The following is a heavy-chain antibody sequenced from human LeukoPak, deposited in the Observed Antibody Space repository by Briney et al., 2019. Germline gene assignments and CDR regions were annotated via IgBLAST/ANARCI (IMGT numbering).Heavy chain of an antibody. V-gene: IGHV3-21*01. CDR2: ISSSSSYI. CDR1: GFTFSSYS. CDR3: AELGITMIGGV. D-gene: IGHD3-10*02. J-gene: IGHJ6*04. Sequence: GGSLRLSCAASGFTFSSYSMNWVRQAPGKGLEWVSFISSSSSYIYYADSVKGRFTISRNNAKNSLYLQMNSLRAEDTAVYYCAELGITMIGGVWGIGTTVTISS.